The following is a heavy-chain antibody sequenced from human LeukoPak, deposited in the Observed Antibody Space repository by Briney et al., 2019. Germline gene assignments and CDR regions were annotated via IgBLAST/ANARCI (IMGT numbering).Heavy chain of an antibody. CDR1: GGSISSGGYY. V-gene: IGHV4-31*03. Sequence: PSETLSLTCTVSGGSISSGGYYWSWIRQHPGKGLEWIGYIYYSGSTYYNPSLKSRVTISVDTSKNQFSLKLSSVTAADTAVYYWAKAGEISGGAKGWGQGTLVTVSS. CDR2: IYYSGST. CDR3: AKAGEISGGAKG. J-gene: IGHJ4*02. D-gene: IGHD1-26*01.